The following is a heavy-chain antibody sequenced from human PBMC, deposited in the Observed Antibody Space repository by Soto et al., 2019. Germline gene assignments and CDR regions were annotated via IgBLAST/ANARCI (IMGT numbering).Heavy chain of an antibody. V-gene: IGHV3-48*03. Sequence: SGGSLRLSCAASGFTSSSYEMNWVRQAPGKGLEWVSYISSSGSAIYYADSVKGRFTISRDNAKNSLYLQMNSLRAEDTAFYYCARETTGMDVWGQGTTVTVSS. J-gene: IGHJ6*02. CDR1: GFTSSSYE. D-gene: IGHD1-1*01. CDR3: ARETTGMDV. CDR2: ISSSGSAI.